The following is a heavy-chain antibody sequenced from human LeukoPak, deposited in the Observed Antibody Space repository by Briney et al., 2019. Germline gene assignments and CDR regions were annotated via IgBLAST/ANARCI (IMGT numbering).Heavy chain of an antibody. CDR2: INPIFNIL. V-gene: IGHV1-69*13. J-gene: IGHJ4*02. CDR1: EGTFGAYS. Sequence: ASVKVSCKASEGTFGAYSLDWVRQAPGQGLEWLGGINPIFNILNYAQKFRGRVTITADESTNTAYMDLSSLKYDDTAVYYCAAGRRLGELFFDYWGQGALVTVCS. CDR3: AAGRRLGELFFDY. D-gene: IGHD3-10*01.